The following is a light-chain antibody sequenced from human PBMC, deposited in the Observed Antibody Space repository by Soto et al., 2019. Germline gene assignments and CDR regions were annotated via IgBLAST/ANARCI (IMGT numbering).Light chain of an antibody. CDR3: MQTLQTPKA. CDR2: LGS. Sequence: DIVMTQSPLSLPVTPGEPASISCRSSQSLLHSNGYNYLHWYLQKPGQSPQLLIYLGSNRASGVTDRFSGSGSGTDFTLRISRVEAEDVGVYYCMQTLQTPKAFGGGTKVEIK. CDR1: QSLLHSNGYNY. V-gene: IGKV2-28*01. J-gene: IGKJ4*01.